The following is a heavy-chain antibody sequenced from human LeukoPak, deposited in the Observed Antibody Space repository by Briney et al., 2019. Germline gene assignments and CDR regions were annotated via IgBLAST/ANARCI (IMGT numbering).Heavy chain of an antibody. CDR1: GYTFTGYY. Sequence: GASVKVSCKASGYTFTGYYMHWVRQAPGQGLEWMGWINPNSGGTNYAQKFQGRVTMTRDTSISTAYMELSRLRSDDTAVYYCARRLYGGNSGAFDIWGQGTMVTVSS. CDR3: ARRLYGGNSGAFDI. CDR2: INPNSGGT. V-gene: IGHV1-2*02. J-gene: IGHJ3*02. D-gene: IGHD4-23*01.